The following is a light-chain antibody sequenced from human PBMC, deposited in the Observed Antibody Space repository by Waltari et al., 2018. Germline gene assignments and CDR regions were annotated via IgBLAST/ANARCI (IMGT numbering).Light chain of an antibody. Sequence: EIVLTQSPGTLALSPGERATLSCRASQGVGRALAWDQQKPGQAPRLLIYDASSRATGISDKFSGSGSGTDFSLTISRVEPEDFAVYFCQMYVRLPVTFGQGTKVEVK. CDR3: QMYVRLPVT. CDR1: QGVGRA. V-gene: IGKV3-20*01. CDR2: DAS. J-gene: IGKJ1*01.